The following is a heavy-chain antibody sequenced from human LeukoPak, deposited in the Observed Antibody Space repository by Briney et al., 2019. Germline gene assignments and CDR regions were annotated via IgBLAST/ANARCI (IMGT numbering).Heavy chain of an antibody. J-gene: IGHJ3*02. V-gene: IGHV6-1*01. Sequence: SQTLSLTCAISGDSVSSNSAAWNWIRQSPSRGLEWLGRTYYRSRWYNNYAVSVKSRVTINPDTSKNQFSLQLNSVTPEDTAVYYCARGTNLVGATGDAFDIWGQGTMVTVSS. CDR3: ARGTNLVGATGDAFDI. CDR1: GDSVSSNSAA. D-gene: IGHD1-26*01. CDR2: TYYRSRWYN.